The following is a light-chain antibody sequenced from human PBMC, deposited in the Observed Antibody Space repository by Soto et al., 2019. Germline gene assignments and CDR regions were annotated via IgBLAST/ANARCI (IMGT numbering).Light chain of an antibody. CDR1: QSISTW. V-gene: IGKV1-5*03. CDR2: KAS. Sequence: DIQMTQSPSTLSASVGDTVTITCRASQSISTWLAWYQQKPGKAPKVLIYKASSLESGVPSRFSGSGSGTEFTLTISSLQPDDFATYYCQQYSSYSTFGPGTKVDIK. CDR3: QQYSSYST. J-gene: IGKJ3*01.